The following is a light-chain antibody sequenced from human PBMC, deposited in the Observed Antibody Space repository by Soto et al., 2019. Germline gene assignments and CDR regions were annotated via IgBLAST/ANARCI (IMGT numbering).Light chain of an antibody. CDR2: DAS. CDR3: QQYNSYST. Sequence: DIQMTQSPSTLSGSVGDRVTITCRASQTISTRLAWYQQKPGKAPKLPIYDASSLESGVPSRFSGSASGTEFTLTISSLQPDDFATYYCQQYNSYSTFGQGTKVDIK. CDR1: QTISTR. J-gene: IGKJ1*01. V-gene: IGKV1-5*01.